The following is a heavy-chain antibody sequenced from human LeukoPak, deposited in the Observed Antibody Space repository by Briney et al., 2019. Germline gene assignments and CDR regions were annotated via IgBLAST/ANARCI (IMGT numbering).Heavy chain of an antibody. V-gene: IGHV3-30*18. J-gene: IGHJ4*02. CDR1: GFTFSSYG. CDR2: ISYDGSNK. D-gene: IGHD5-18*01. CDR3: AKEGKGGYSYGYGSGYFDY. Sequence: GGSLRLSCATSGFTFSSYGMHWVRQAPGKGLEWVAVISYDGSNKYYADSVKGRFTISRDNSKNTLYLQMNSLRAEDTAVYYCAKEGKGGYSYGYGSGYFDYWGQGTLVTVSS.